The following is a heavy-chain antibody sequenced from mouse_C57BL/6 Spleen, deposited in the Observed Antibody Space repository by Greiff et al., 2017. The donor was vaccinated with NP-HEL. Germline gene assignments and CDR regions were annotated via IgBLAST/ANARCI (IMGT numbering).Heavy chain of an antibody. V-gene: IGHV1-82*01. D-gene: IGHD1-1*01. CDR2: IYPGDGDT. CDR3: GEIGRYYVFAY. Sequence: VQLQQSGPELVKPGASVKISCKASGYAFSSSWMNWVKQRPGKGLEWIGRIYPGDGDTNYNGKFKGKATLTADKSSSTAYMQLSSLTAEDSAVYCGGEIGRYYVFAYWGQGTLVTVSA. CDR1: GYAFSSSW. J-gene: IGHJ3*01.